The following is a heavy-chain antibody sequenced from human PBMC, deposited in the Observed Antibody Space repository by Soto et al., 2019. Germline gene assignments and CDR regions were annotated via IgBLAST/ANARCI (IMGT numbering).Heavy chain of an antibody. CDR2: LHPGNSHA. J-gene: IGHJ4*02. Sequence: PVESLKISCKGSGYSFYTYWIAWVRQIPGKGLEWMGILHPGNSHARYSPSFQGPVTISADKSISTAYLQRSSLQASDTAMYFCVRNNGARYYYSTSGSFDYWGQGTLVTVSS. D-gene: IGHD3-10*01. CDR3: VRNNGARYYYSTSGSFDY. V-gene: IGHV5-51*01. CDR1: GYSFYTYW.